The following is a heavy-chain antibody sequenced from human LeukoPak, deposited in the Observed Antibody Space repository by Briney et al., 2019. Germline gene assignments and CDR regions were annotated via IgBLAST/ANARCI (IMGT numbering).Heavy chain of an antibody. CDR2: ISSSSSYI. Sequence: GGSLRLSCAASGFTFSSYAMSWVRQAPGKGLEWVSSISSSSSYIYYADSVKGRFTISRDNAKNSQYLQMNSLRAEDTAVYYCAREDAVYSSGWYPWGQGTLVTVSS. D-gene: IGHD6-19*01. CDR1: GFTFSSYA. CDR3: AREDAVYSSGWYP. J-gene: IGHJ5*02. V-gene: IGHV3-21*01.